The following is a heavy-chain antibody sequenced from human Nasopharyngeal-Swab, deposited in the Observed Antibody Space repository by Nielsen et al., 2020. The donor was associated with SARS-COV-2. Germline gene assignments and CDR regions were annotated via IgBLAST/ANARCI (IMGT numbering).Heavy chain of an antibody. D-gene: IGHD3-22*01. CDR2: IRSKANSYAT. Sequence: GESLKISCAASGFTFSGSAMHWVRQASGKGLEWVGRIRSKANSYATAYAASVKGRFTISRDDSKNTAYLQMNSLRAEDTAVYYCARDLGDSSGYFSFNYYYYGMDVWGQGTTVTVSS. CDR1: GFTFSGSA. V-gene: IGHV3-73*01. CDR3: ARDLGDSSGYFSFNYYYYGMDV. J-gene: IGHJ6*02.